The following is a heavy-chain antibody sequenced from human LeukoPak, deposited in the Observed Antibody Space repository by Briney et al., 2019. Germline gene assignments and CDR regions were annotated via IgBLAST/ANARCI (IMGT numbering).Heavy chain of an antibody. CDR1: GFTFSSYG. D-gene: IGHD1-26*01. Sequence: GSLRLSCAASGFTFSSYGMHWVRQAPGKGLEWVSVLYSDGRTYYADSVKGRFTISRDTSKNTLYLQVNSLRAEDTAIYYCARGGGYYPIDYWGQGTLVTVSS. CDR2: LYSDGRT. CDR3: ARGGGYYPIDY. J-gene: IGHJ4*02. V-gene: IGHV3-NL1*01.